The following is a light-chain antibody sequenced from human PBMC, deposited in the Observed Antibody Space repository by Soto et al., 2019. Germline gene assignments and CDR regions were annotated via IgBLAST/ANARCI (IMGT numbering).Light chain of an antibody. Sequence: QSVLTQPPSASGTPGQRVTISCSGSSSNIGRNSVNWYQNLPGTAPKLLIYTNNQRPSGVPARFSGSKSGTSASLAISGLQSEDEADYYCAAWDDSLNGWVFGGGTKLTVL. V-gene: IGLV1-44*01. J-gene: IGLJ3*02. CDR2: TNN. CDR3: AAWDDSLNGWV. CDR1: SSNIGRNS.